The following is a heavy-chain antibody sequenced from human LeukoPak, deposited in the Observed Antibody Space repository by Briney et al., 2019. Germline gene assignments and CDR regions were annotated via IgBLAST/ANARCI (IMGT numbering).Heavy chain of an antibody. CDR1: GFTFSSYW. Sequence: PGGSLRLSRAASGFTFSSYWMSWVCQAPGKGLEWVANIKQDGSEKYYVDSVKGRFTISRDNAKSSLYLQMNSLRAEDTAVYYCAREYGDTPHEVRAFDIWGQGTMVTVSS. CDR3: AREYGDTPHEVRAFDI. V-gene: IGHV3-7*01. CDR2: IKQDGSEK. D-gene: IGHD4-17*01. J-gene: IGHJ3*02.